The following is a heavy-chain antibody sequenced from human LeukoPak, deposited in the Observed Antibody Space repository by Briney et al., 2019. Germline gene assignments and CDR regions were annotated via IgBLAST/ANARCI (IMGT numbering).Heavy chain of an antibody. Sequence: GASVKVSCKASGGTFSSYAISWVRQAPGQGLEWMGRIIPILSIANYAQKFQGRVTITADKSTSTAYMELSSLRSEDTAVYYCASKSSSRWYYFDYWGQGTLVTVSS. CDR1: GGTFSSYA. CDR2: IIPILSIA. D-gene: IGHD4-23*01. CDR3: ASKSSSRWYYFDY. J-gene: IGHJ4*02. V-gene: IGHV1-69*04.